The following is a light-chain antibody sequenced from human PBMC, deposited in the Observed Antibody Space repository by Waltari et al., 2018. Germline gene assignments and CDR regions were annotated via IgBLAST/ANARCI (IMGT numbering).Light chain of an antibody. CDR3: QQYNSYSLLT. J-gene: IGKJ4*01. Sequence: DIQMTQSPSTLSASVGARVTITCRASQSISNWLAWYQQKPGKAPKLLIYKASTLESGITSRFSGSGSGTEFTLTISSLQPDDCATYYCQQYNSYSLLTFGGGTKVEIK. CDR2: KAS. CDR1: QSISNW. V-gene: IGKV1-5*03.